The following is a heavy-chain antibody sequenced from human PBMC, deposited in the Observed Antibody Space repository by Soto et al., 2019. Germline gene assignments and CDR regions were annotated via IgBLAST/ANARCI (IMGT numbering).Heavy chain of an antibody. CDR3: ASEQWLELSSYYYYYGMDV. V-gene: IGHV1-2*04. CDR2: INPNSGGT. D-gene: IGHD6-19*01. Sequence: ASVKVSCKASGYTFTGYYMHWVRQAPGQGLEWMGWINPNSGGTNYAQKFQGWVTMTRDTSTSTAYMELSRLRSDDTAVYYCASEQWLELSSYYYYYGMDVWGQGTTVTVSS. CDR1: GYTFTGYY. J-gene: IGHJ6*02.